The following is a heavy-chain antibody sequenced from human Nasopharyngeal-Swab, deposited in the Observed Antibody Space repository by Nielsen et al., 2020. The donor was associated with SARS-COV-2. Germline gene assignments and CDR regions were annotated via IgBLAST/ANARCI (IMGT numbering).Heavy chain of an antibody. V-gene: IGHV1-8*01. CDR1: AYTFASFD. D-gene: IGHD1-1*01. CDR2: INLDSGDT. J-gene: IGHJ4*02. CDR3: ARGPRPKRHLDY. Sequence: ASVKVSSKTSAYTFASFDINWVRQATGRGLEWVGWINLDSGDTPYAQEFQGKVTLTRDTSRSTAYMELSSLRSEDTAVYYCARGPRPKRHLDYWGQGTLVTVSS.